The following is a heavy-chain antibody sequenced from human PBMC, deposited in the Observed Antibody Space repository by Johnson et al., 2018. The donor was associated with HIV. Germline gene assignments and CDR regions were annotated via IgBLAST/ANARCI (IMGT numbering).Heavy chain of an antibody. Sequence: QVQLVESGGGVVQPGRSLRLSCAASGFTFSSYAMHWVRQAPGKGLEWVAVISYDGSNKYYADSVKGRFTISRDTSKNTLYLQMNSLRAEDTAVYYCARDRIAVAQGAFDIWGQGTMVTVSS. D-gene: IGHD6-19*01. V-gene: IGHV3-30*04. CDR3: ARDRIAVAQGAFDI. CDR1: GFTFSSYA. CDR2: ISYDGSNK. J-gene: IGHJ3*02.